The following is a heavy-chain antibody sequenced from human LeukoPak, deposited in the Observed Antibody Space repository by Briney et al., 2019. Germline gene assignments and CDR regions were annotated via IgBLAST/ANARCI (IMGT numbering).Heavy chain of an antibody. D-gene: IGHD3-3*01. Sequence: SETLSLTCTVSGGSISSGNYYWSWIRQPAGKGLEWIGRIFTSGSTNYNPSLKSRVTISVDRSKNQFSLKLGSVTAADTAVYYCARDRFLEWSRFDYWGQGTLVTVSS. V-gene: IGHV4-61*02. CDR3: ARDRFLEWSRFDY. CDR2: IFTSGST. J-gene: IGHJ4*02. CDR1: GGSISSGNYY.